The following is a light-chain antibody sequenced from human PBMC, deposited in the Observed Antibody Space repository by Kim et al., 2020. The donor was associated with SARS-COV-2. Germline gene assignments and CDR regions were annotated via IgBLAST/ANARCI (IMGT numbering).Light chain of an antibody. CDR1: KVGDKY. V-gene: IGLV3-1*01. CDR3: QAWDRSTAV. J-gene: IGLJ3*02. CDR2: HTT. Sequence: VSPGQTAGITCSGEKVGDKYVFWYQQKPGQSPVLVISHTTERPSGIPERFSGSHSWNTGTLTISGTQAMDEGDYYCQAWDRSTAVFGGGTQLTVL.